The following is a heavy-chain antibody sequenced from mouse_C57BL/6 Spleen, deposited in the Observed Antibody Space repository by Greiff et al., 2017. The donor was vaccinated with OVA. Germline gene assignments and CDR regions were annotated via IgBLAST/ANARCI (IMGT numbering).Heavy chain of an antibody. V-gene: IGHV5-4*03. CDR1: GFTFSSYA. CDR3: ARGYDSYAMDY. J-gene: IGHJ4*01. CDR2: ISDGGSYT. Sequence: DVKLVESGGGLVKPGGSLKLSCAASGFTFSSYAMSWVRQTPEKRLEWVATISDGGSYTYYPDNVKGRFTISRDNAKNNLYLQMSHLKSEDTAMYDCARGYDSYAMDYWGQGTSVTVSS.